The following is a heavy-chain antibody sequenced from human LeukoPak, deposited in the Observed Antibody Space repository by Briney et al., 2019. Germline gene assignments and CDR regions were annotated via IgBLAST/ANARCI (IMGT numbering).Heavy chain of an antibody. D-gene: IGHD2-2*02. Sequence: GGSLRLSCAASGFTFSSYGMHWVRQAPGKGLEWVAVISYDGSNKYYADSVKGRFTISRDNSKNTLYLQMNSLRAEDTAVYYCAKDGCSSTSCYIFDYWGQGTLVTVSS. V-gene: IGHV3-30*18. CDR1: GFTFSSYG. CDR3: AKDGCSSTSCYIFDY. J-gene: IGHJ4*02. CDR2: ISYDGSNK.